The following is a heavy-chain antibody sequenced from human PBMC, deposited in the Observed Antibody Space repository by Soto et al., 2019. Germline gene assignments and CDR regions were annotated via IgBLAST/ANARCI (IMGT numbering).Heavy chain of an antibody. D-gene: IGHD1-26*01. CDR2: ISPRDSHA. Sequence: EVPLVQSGAEVKKPGESLKISCKGSGYSFSNSWIGWVRQMPGKGLEWMGIISPRDSHATYSPSFEGQVTISTDESITTAYLHWSSLNASDAAMYYCARQSSYICESGGQGTLVTVSS. V-gene: IGHV5-51*01. CDR1: GYSFSNSW. CDR3: ARQSSYICES. J-gene: IGHJ4*02.